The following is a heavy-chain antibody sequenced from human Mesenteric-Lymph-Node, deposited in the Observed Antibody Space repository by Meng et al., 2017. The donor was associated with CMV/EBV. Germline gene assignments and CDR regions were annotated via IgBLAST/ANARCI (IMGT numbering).Heavy chain of an antibody. D-gene: IGHD3-3*01. Sequence: ASVKVSCKASGYTFTGYYMHWVRQAPGQGLEWMGWINPNSGNTGYAQKFQGRVTITRNTSISTAYMELSSLRSEDTAVYYCARGRKRITIFGVVIKARWKADNWFDPWGQGTLVTVSS. CDR2: INPNSGNT. CDR1: GYTFTGYY. V-gene: IGHV1-8*03. J-gene: IGHJ5*02. CDR3: ARGRKRITIFGVVIKARWKADNWFDP.